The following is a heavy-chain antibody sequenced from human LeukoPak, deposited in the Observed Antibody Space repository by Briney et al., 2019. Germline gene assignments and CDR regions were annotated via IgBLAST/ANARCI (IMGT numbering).Heavy chain of an antibody. CDR3: GILSGSYYSGPGGFDY. CDR1: GFTFSSYA. D-gene: IGHD1-26*01. V-gene: IGHV3-30-3*01. J-gene: IGHJ4*02. Sequence: GGSLRLSCAASGFTFSSYAMHWVRQAPGKGLEWVADISYDGSNKYYADSVKGRFTISRDNSKNMLYLQMNSLRADDTAVYYCGILSGSYYSGPGGFDYWGQGTLVTVSS. CDR2: ISYDGSNK.